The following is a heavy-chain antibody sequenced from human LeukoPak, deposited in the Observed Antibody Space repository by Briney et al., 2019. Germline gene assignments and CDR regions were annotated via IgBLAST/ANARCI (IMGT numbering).Heavy chain of an antibody. V-gene: IGHV4-30-4*01. CDR1: GGSISSNNYY. D-gene: IGHD3-10*01. J-gene: IGHJ6*02. Sequence: SETLSLTCTVSGGSISSNNYYWSWIRQPPGTGLEWIGYIYYSGSIYYNPSLKSRLTISVDTSESQFSLKLSSVTAADTAVYYCARSFTMIRGVITYGMDVWGQGTTVTVS. CDR3: ARSFTMIRGVITYGMDV. CDR2: IYYSGSI.